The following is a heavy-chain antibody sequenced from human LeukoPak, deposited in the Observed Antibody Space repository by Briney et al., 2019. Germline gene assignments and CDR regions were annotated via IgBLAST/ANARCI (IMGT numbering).Heavy chain of an antibody. CDR3: AKDGAPEQQLVYYFDY. CDR2: ISWNSGSI. D-gene: IGHD6-13*01. CDR1: GFTFDDYA. J-gene: IGHJ4*02. Sequence: GRSLRLSCAASGFTFDDYAMHWVRQAPGKGLEWVSGISWNSGSIGYADSVKGRFTISRDNAKNSLYLQMNSLSAEDTALYYCAKDGAPEQQLVYYFDYWGQGTLVTVSS. V-gene: IGHV3-9*01.